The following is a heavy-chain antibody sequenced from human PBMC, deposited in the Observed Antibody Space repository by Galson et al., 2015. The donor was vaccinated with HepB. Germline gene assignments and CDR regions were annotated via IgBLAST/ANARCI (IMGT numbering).Heavy chain of an antibody. CDR3: ARGGDGGSWYFDN. V-gene: IGHV4-31*03. CDR1: GGSISSDGF. CDR2: IHYSGST. J-gene: IGHJ4*02. Sequence: TLSLTCTVSGGSISSDGFWTWIRHHPGKGLEWIGYIHYSGSTHYNPSLKSRVMISVDTSRNQFSLNLNSVTAADTAVYFCARGGDGGSWYFDNWGQGTLVTVSS. D-gene: IGHD6-13*01.